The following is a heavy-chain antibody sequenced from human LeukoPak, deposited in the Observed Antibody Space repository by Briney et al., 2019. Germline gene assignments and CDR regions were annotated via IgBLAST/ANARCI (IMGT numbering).Heavy chain of an antibody. CDR1: GGSISSGGYS. CDR2: IYHSGST. J-gene: IGHJ5*02. V-gene: IGHV4-30-2*01. CDR3: ARGNWNDGLLDWFDP. D-gene: IGHD1-1*01. Sequence: PSETLSLTCAVSGGSISSGGYSWSWIRQPPGKSLEWTGYIYHSGSTYYNPSLKSRVTISVDRSKNQFSLKLSSVTAADTAVYYCARGNWNDGLLDWFDPWGQGTLVTVSS.